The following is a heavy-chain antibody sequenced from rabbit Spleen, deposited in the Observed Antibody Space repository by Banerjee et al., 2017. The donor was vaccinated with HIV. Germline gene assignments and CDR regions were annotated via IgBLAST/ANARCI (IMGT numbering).Heavy chain of an antibody. J-gene: IGHJ4*01. D-gene: IGHD1-1*01. CDR1: GFSFSTSYY. Sequence: QSLEESGGDMVKPGASLTLTCTASGFSFSTSYYICWVRQAPGKGLDLIGCIYAGDGSIDYTNWVNGRFTISKTSSTVDLKMTSLTAADTATYFCARDLTDVIGWNFGWWGPGTLVTVS. CDR2: IYAGDGSI. V-gene: IGHV1S40*01. CDR3: ARDLTDVIGWNFGW.